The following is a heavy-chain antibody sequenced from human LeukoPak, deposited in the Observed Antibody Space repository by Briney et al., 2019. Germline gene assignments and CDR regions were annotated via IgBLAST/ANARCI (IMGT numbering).Heavy chain of an antibody. CDR2: INTNTGNP. V-gene: IGHV7-4-1*02. D-gene: IGHD6-13*01. CDR1: GYTFTSYA. Sequence: ASVKVSCKASGYTFTSYAMNWVRQAPGQGLEWMGWINTNTGNPTYAQGFAGRFVFSLDTSVSTAYLQISSLKAEDTAVYYCAREGYSSSWYVTQFDPWGQGTLVTVSS. CDR3: AREGYSSSWYVTQFDP. J-gene: IGHJ5*02.